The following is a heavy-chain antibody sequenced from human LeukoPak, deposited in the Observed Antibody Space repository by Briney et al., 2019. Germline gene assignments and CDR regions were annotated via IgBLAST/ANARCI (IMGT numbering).Heavy chain of an antibody. J-gene: IGHJ4*02. CDR1: GGSFSGYY. Sequence: SETLSLTCAVYGGSFSGYYWSWIRQPTGKGLEWIGEINHSGSTNYNPSLKSRVTISVDTSKNQFSLKLSSVTAADTAVYYCARGKAGTVEMATTTIEYFDYWGQGTLVTISS. CDR3: ARGKAGTVEMATTTIEYFDY. CDR2: INHSGST. D-gene: IGHD5-24*01. V-gene: IGHV4-34*01.